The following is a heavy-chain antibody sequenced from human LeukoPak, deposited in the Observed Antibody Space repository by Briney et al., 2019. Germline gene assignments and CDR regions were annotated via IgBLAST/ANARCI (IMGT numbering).Heavy chain of an antibody. CDR3: ARAIGKSEGY. J-gene: IGHJ4*02. CDR1: GFTFCSYS. V-gene: IGHV3-7*01. CDR2: IKQDGSEK. D-gene: IGHD4-23*01. Sequence: PGGSLRLSCAASGFTFCSYSMNWVRQAPGKGLEWVANIKQDGSEKYYVDSVKGRFTISRDNAKSSLYLQMDSLRAEDTAVYYCARAIGKSEGYWGQGTLVTVSS.